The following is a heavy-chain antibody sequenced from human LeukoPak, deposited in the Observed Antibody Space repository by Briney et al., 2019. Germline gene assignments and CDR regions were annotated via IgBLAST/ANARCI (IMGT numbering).Heavy chain of an antibody. CDR3: ARALGATVVTLSRRHWFDP. CDR2: INHSGST. V-gene: IGHV4-34*01. CDR1: GGSFSGYY. J-gene: IGHJ5*02. D-gene: IGHD4-23*01. Sequence: PSETLSLTCAVYGGSFSGYYWSWIRQPPGKGLEWIGEINHSGSTNYNPSLKSRVTISVDTSKNQFSLKLSSVTAADTAVYYCARALGATVVTLSRRHWFDPWGQGTLVTVSS.